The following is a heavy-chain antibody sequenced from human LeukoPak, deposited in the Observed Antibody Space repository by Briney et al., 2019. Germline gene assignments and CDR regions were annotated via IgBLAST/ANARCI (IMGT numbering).Heavy chain of an antibody. CDR3: ARRPPHNYDSSGYAINPYYFDF. CDR1: GFTFSSFE. CDR2: ISTSGGTK. J-gene: IGHJ4*02. D-gene: IGHD3-22*01. V-gene: IGHV3-48*03. Sequence: GGSLRLSCAASGFTFSSFEMNWVRQAPGRGLEWLSHISTSGGTKYYADSVKGRFTISRDNAENSVYLQMNSLRAEDTAVYYCARRPPHNYDSSGYAINPYYFDFWGQGTLVTVSS.